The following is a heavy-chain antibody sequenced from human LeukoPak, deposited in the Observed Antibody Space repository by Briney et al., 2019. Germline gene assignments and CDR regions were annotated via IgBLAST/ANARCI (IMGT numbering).Heavy chain of an antibody. D-gene: IGHD3-10*01. Sequence: SETLSLTCAVYGGSFSGYYWSWIRQPPGKGLEWIGEINHSGSTNYNPSLKSRVTISVDTSKNQFSLKLSSVTAADTAVYYCASRKGWFGSSPSDYWGQGTLVTVSS. CDR3: ASRKGWFGSSPSDY. CDR1: GGSFSGYY. CDR2: INHSGST. V-gene: IGHV4-34*01. J-gene: IGHJ4*02.